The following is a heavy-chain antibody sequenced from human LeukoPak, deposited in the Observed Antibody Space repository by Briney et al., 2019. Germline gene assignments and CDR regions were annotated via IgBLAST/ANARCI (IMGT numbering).Heavy chain of an antibody. CDR3: ARVRAHNDILTGYYEDY. V-gene: IGHV4-31*03. D-gene: IGHD3-9*01. CDR1: GGSISSGGYY. J-gene: IGHJ4*02. Sequence: PSETLSLTCTVSGGSISSGGYYWSWIRQDPGKGLEWIGYIYYSGSTYYNPSLKSRVTISVDTSKNQFSLKLSSVTAADTAVYYCARVRAHNDILTGYYEDYWGQGAMVTVSS. CDR2: IYYSGST.